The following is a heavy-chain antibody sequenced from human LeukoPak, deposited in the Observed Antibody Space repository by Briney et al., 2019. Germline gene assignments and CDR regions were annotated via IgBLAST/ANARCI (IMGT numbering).Heavy chain of an antibody. CDR3: ARDRRYALYYYYYMDV. J-gene: IGHJ6*03. V-gene: IGHV3-7*01. CDR1: GFTFSSYW. CDR2: IKQDGSEK. Sequence: PGGSLRLSCAASGFTFSSYWMSWVRQAPGKGLEWVANIKQDGSEKYYVDSVKGRFTISRDNAKNSLYLQMNSLRAEDTAVYYCARDRRYALYYYYYMDVWGKGTTVTISS. D-gene: IGHD5-12*01.